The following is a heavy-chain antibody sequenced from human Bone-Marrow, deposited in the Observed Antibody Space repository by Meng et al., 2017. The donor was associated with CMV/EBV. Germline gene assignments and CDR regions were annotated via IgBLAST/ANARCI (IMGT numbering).Heavy chain of an antibody. V-gene: IGHV3-9*01. D-gene: IGHD3-10*01. CDR1: GFIFDDYA. CDR3: ARDIRGSDYYYGMDV. J-gene: IGHJ6*02. CDR2: ISWNSGSI. Sequence: GGSLRLSCAASGFIFDDYAMHWVRQAPGKGLEWVSGISWNSGSIGYADSVKGRFTISRDNAKNSLYLQMNSLRAEDTAVYYCARDIRGSDYYYGMDVWGQGTTVTVSS.